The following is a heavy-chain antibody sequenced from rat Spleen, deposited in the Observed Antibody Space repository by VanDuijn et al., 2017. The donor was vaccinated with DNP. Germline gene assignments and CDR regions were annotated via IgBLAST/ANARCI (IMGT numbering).Heavy chain of an antibody. Sequence: EVQLVESGGGLVQPGRSLKLSCAASGFTFSNYYMAWVRQAPKKGLEWVATISTSGSRAYYPDSVKGRFTISRDDAKSSLYLQMNSLKSEDTATYYCARSRLPGFYPFACWGQGTLVTVSS. V-gene: IGHV5-25*01. CDR2: ISTSGSRA. CDR3: ARSRLPGFYPFAC. CDR1: GFTFSNYY. J-gene: IGHJ3*01. D-gene: IGHD1-4*01.